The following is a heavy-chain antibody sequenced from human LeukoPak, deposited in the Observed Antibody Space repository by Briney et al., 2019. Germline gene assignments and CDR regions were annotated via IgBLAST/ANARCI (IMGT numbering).Heavy chain of an antibody. V-gene: IGHV3-23*01. D-gene: IGHD3-22*01. J-gene: IGHJ4*02. CDR3: ASGQGRYDISDYFFGHFDY. Sequence: PGGSLRLSCGASGFTFSSYAMSWVRQTPGKGLEWVSAISGTGGTIYYADSVKGRFTVSRDNSKNTLYLQMNSLRGEDTAVYYCASGQGRYDISDYFFGHFDYWGQGTLVTVSS. CDR2: ISGTGGTI. CDR1: GFTFSSYA.